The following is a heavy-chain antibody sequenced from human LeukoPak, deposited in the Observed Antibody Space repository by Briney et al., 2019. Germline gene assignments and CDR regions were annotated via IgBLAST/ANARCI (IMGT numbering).Heavy chain of an antibody. D-gene: IGHD3-3*01. J-gene: IGHJ4*02. CDR3: ARGFYDFWSGYYIDY. Sequence: SETLSLTCTVSGGSISSYYWSWIRQPPGKGLGWIGYIYYSGSTNYNPSLKSRVTISVDTSKNQFSLKLSSVTAADTAVYYCARGFYDFWSGYYIDYWGQGTLVTVSS. V-gene: IGHV4-59*08. CDR2: IYYSGST. CDR1: GGSISSYY.